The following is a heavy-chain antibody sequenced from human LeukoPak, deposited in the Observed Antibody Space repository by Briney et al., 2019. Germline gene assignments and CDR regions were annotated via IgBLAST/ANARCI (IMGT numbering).Heavy chain of an antibody. CDR1: GFTLRSYG. CDR3: ARSGSGSSWYYFDY. V-gene: IGHV3-23*01. Sequence: GGTLRLSCAASGFTLRSYGMSWVRQAPGKGLEWVSAITSGYSTYYADSVKGRFTISRDNSKNTLYLQMNSLRAEDTAVYYCARSGSGSSWYYFDYWGQKTLVTVSS. D-gene: IGHD1-26*01. J-gene: IGHJ4*02. CDR2: ITSGYST.